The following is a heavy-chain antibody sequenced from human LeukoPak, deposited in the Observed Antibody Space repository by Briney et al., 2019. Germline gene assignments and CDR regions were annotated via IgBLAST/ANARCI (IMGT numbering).Heavy chain of an antibody. CDR3: ARDYTDITMIVVVTDLGAFDI. J-gene: IGHJ3*02. V-gene: IGHV3-23*01. Sequence: GGSLRLSCAASGFTFSSYAMSWVRQAPGKGLEWVSAISGSDGSTYYADSVKGRFTISRDNAKNSLYLQMNSLRAEDTAVYYCARDYTDITMIVVVTDLGAFDIWGQGTMVTVSS. CDR2: ISGSDGST. CDR1: GFTFSSYA. D-gene: IGHD3-22*01.